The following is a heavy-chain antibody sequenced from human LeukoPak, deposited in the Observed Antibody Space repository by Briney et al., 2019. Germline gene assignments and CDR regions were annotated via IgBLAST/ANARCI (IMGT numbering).Heavy chain of an antibody. V-gene: IGHV3-30*18. D-gene: IGHD3-9*01. CDR2: ISYDGSNK. CDR1: GFTFSSYG. J-gene: IGHJ5*02. Sequence: GGSLRLSCAASGFTFSSYGMHWVRQAPGKGLEWVAVISYDGSNKYYADSVKGRFTISRDNSKNTLYLQMNSLRAEDTAVYYCAKTFDWTPSYNWFDPWGQGTLVTVSS. CDR3: AKTFDWTPSYNWFDP.